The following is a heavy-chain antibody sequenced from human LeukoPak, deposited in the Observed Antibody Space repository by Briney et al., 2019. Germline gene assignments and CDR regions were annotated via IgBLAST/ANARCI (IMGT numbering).Heavy chain of an antibody. Sequence: SETLSLTCIVSGGSISSGGYYWSWIRQHPGKGLEWIGYIYYSGSTYYNPSLKSRVTISVYTSKNQFSLKLISVTAADSAVYYCARCGAQLNWFGPWGQGTLVTVSS. CDR1: GGSISSGGYY. CDR3: ARCGAQLNWFGP. J-gene: IGHJ5*02. D-gene: IGHD2-2*01. V-gene: IGHV4-31*03. CDR2: IYYSGST.